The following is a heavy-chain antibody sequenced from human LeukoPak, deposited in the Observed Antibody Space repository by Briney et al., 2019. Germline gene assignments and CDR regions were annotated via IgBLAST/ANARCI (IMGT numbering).Heavy chain of an antibody. J-gene: IGHJ6*03. V-gene: IGHV3-21*01. D-gene: IGHD3-16*02. Sequence: GGSLRLSCAASGFTVSSNYMSWVRQAPGKGLEWVSSISSSSSYICYADSVKGRFTISRDNAKNSLYLQMNSLRAEDTAVYYCARDGSRGGYPHPDYYYYYMDVWGKGTTVTVSS. CDR2: ISSSSSYI. CDR1: GFTVSSNY. CDR3: ARDGSRGGYPHPDYYYYYMDV.